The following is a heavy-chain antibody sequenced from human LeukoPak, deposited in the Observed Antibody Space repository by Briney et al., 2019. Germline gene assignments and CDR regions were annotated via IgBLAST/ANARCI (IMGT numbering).Heavy chain of an antibody. D-gene: IGHD5-18*01. CDR2: ISAYNGNT. V-gene: IGHV1-18*01. CDR1: GYTFTSYG. J-gene: IGHJ4*02. CDR3: ARDTSRISKLIQLWLIDY. Sequence: GASVKVSCKASGYTFTSYGISWVRQAPGQGLEWMGWISAYNGNTNYAQKLQGRVTMTTDTSTSTAYMELRSLRSDDTAVYYCARDTSRISKLIQLWLIDYWGQGTLVTASS.